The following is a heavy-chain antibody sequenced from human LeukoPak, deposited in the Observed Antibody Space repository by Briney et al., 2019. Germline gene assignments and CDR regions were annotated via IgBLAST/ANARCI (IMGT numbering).Heavy chain of an antibody. CDR3: ARQVYDSSGNIDY. V-gene: IGHV4-4*02. J-gene: IGHJ4*02. CDR2: IYHSGST. Sequence: SGTLSLTCAVSGGSISSSNWWSWVRQPPGKGLEWIGEIYHSGSTNYNPSLKSRVTISVDKSKNQFSLKLSSVTAADTAVYYCARQVYDSSGNIDYWGQGTLVTVSS. CDR1: GGSISSSNW. D-gene: IGHD3-22*01.